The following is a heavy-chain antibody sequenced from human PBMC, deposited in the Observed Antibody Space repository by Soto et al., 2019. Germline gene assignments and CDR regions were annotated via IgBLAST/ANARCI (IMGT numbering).Heavy chain of an antibody. D-gene: IGHD2-21*01. J-gene: IGHJ4*02. CDR1: GGSISSYY. CDR3: ARQPSLLSAYYFDY. CDR2: IYYSGST. Sequence: PSETLSLTCTVSGGSISSYYWRWIRQPPGKGLEWIGYIYYSGSTNYNPSLKSRVTISVDTSKNQFSLKLSSVTAADTAVYYCARQPSLLSAYYFDYWGQGTLVTVSS. V-gene: IGHV4-59*08.